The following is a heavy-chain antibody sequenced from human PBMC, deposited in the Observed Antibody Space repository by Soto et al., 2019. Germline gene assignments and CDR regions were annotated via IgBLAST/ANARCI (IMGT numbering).Heavy chain of an antibody. CDR2: IYATGTT. CDR1: GASISGYY. D-gene: IGHD1-1*01. V-gene: IGHV4-4*07. CDR3: VRDGTKTLRDWFDP. J-gene: IGHJ5*02. Sequence: SETLSLTCTVSGASISGYYWSWIRKSAGKGLEWIGRIYATGTTDHNPSLKSRVMMSVDTSKKQFSLKLRSVTAADTAVYYCVRDGTKTLRDWFDPWGQGISVTVSS.